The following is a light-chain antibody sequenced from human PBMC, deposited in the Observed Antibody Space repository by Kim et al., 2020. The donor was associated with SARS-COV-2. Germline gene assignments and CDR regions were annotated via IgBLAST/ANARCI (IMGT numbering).Light chain of an antibody. V-gene: IGKV3-20*01. CDR2: GAS. Sequence: SPGERAPLACRASQIVSSNYLAWYQQKPGQAPRLLIYGASSRATGIPDRFSGSGSGTDFTLTITRLEPEDFAVYYCQQYSSSPATFGQGTKVDIK. CDR1: QIVSSNY. CDR3: QQYSSSPAT. J-gene: IGKJ1*01.